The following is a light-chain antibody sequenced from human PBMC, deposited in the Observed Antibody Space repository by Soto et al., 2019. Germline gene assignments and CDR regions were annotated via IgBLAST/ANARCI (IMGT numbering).Light chain of an antibody. CDR2: GAS. CDR1: QTIRSSS. J-gene: IGKJ4*01. V-gene: IGKV3-20*01. Sequence: EIVLTQSPGTLSLSPGERVTLSCRASQTIRSSSLAWYQQKPGQAPRLLIYGASIRATGIPDRFSGGGSGTDFTLPITRLEPEDFAVYYCQQYSSSPRTFGGGTKVDVK. CDR3: QQYSSSPRT.